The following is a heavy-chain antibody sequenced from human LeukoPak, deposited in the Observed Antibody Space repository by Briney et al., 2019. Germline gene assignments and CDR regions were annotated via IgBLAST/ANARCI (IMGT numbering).Heavy chain of an antibody. Sequence: PGGSLRLSCAASGFTFSSYAMSWVRQAPGKGLEWVSAISGSGGSTYYADSVKGRFTISRDNSKNTLYLQMNSLRAEDTAVYYCAKTGDIVVVPAAPMDYWGQGTLVTVSS. D-gene: IGHD2-2*01. CDR2: ISGSGGST. CDR3: AKTGDIVVVPAAPMDY. J-gene: IGHJ4*02. CDR1: GFTFSSYA. V-gene: IGHV3-23*01.